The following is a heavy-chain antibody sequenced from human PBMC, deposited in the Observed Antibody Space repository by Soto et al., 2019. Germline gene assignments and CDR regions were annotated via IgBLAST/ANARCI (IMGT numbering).Heavy chain of an antibody. CDR3: ARGRENGYFTP. V-gene: IGHV4-59*01. Sequence: QLQLQESGPGLVKPSETLSLSCSVSGGSINNDFWSWVRQPTGKGLDWIGYFYYTGNTKYNPSLDSRATLSVDTSQTQFSLTLTSVTAADTAVYYCARGRENGYFTPWCQGTLVTVSS. D-gene: IGHD5-12*01. CDR2: FYYTGNT. J-gene: IGHJ5*02. CDR1: GGSINNDF.